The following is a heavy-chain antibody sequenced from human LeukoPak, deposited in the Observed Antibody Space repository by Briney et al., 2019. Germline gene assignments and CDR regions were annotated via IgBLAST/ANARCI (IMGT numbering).Heavy chain of an antibody. Sequence: GASVKVSCKASGYTFTGYYMHWVRQAPGQGREGMGCINPNSGGTNYAQKFQGRVTMTRDTSISTAYMELSRLKSDDTSVYYCARGGPMGDFDYWGQGTLVTVSS. CDR2: INPNSGGT. CDR1: GYTFTGYY. D-gene: IGHD1-26*01. V-gene: IGHV1-2*02. J-gene: IGHJ4*02. CDR3: ARGGPMGDFDY.